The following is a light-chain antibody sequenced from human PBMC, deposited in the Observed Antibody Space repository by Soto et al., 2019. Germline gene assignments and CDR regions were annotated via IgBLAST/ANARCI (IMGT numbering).Light chain of an antibody. J-gene: IGKJ2*03. CDR1: QSIIRW. Sequence: DIQMTQSPSTLSASVGDSVTITCRASQSIIRWLAWYQQRPGKAPRLLIYDATNLESGVPSRFSGSRSGTEFTLTISSLQPDDFATDYCQQYHTYWHSFGQGTKLEIK. CDR2: DAT. V-gene: IGKV1-5*01. CDR3: QQYHTYWHS.